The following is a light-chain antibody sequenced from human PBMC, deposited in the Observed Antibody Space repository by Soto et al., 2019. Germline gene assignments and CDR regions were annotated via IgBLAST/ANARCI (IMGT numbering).Light chain of an antibody. CDR2: AAS. CDR3: QQSYSTPST. CDR1: QSISSY. V-gene: IGKV1-39*01. Sequence: DIQMTQSPSSLSASVGDRVTITCRASQSISSYLNWYQQKPGKAPKLLIYAASSLQSGVPSRFSGSGSGTDFTLNISSLQPEDVTTYYGQQSYSTPSTSGQGTKLEIK. J-gene: IGKJ2*01.